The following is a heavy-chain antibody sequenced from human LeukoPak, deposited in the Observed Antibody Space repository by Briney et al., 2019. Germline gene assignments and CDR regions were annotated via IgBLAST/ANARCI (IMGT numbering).Heavy chain of an antibody. CDR3: AREGAYCSGTDCFATTVDA. CDR2: VDLGGTT. CDR1: GYSISSGDYY. Sequence: SETLPLTCNVSGYSISSGDYYWTWIRQPAGKGLEWIGRVDLGGTTSYNPCLISRVTVSVDPSKNQFSLSLTSVTAADTATYYCAREGAYCSGTDCFATTVDAWGPGALVTVSS. V-gene: IGHV4-61*02. J-gene: IGHJ5*02. D-gene: IGHD2-2*01.